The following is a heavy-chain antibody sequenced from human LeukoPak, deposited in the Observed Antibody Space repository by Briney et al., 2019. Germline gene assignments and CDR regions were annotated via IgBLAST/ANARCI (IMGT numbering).Heavy chain of an antibody. CDR3: ARDLHYYGSGSYSTQAYGMDV. J-gene: IGHJ6*02. D-gene: IGHD3-10*01. CDR1: GFTFSSYA. CDR2: ISYDGSNK. V-gene: IGHV3-30-3*01. Sequence: PGGSLRLSCAASGFTFSSYAMHWVRQAPGKGLEWVAVISYDGSNKYYADSVKGRCTISRDNSKNTLYLQMNSLRAEDTAVYYCARDLHYYGSGSYSTQAYGMDVWGQGTTVTVSS.